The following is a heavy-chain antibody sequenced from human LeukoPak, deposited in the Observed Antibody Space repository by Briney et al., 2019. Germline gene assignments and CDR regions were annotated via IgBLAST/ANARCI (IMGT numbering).Heavy chain of an antibody. V-gene: IGHV3-7*01. CDR1: GFTFSSSW. J-gene: IGHJ2*01. CDR2: INQDGSAK. CDR3: ARSSGYYDFWSGYRTPGYWYFDL. D-gene: IGHD3-3*01. Sequence: GGSLRLSCAASGFTFSSSWMTWARQAPVKGLEWVASINQDGSAKYYVDSVKGRFTISRDNAKNSLYLQMNSLRAEDTAVYYCARSSGYYDFWSGYRTPGYWYFDLWGRGTLVTVSS.